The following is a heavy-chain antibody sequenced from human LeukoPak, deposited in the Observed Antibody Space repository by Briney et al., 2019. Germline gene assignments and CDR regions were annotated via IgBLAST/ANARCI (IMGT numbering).Heavy chain of an antibody. V-gene: IGHV4-39*01. CDR3: ARGGYYYDSSGCPFDY. CDR2: IYYSGST. J-gene: IGHJ4*02. Sequence: PSETLSLTCTVSGGSISSSSYYWGWIRQPPGKGLEWIGSIYYSGSTYYNPSLKSRVTISVDTSKNQFSLKLSSVTAADTAVHYCARGGYYYDSSGCPFDYWGQGTLVTVSS. CDR1: GGSISSSSYY. D-gene: IGHD3-22*01.